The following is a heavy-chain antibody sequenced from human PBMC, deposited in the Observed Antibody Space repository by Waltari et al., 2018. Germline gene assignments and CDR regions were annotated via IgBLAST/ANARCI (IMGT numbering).Heavy chain of an antibody. CDR1: GFTFSNYA. D-gene: IGHD5-12*01. Sequence: EVQLLESGGGLVQPGGSLRLSCDTSGFTFSNYAMSWVRQAPGKGLEGFSAISNSGGSTWYAVSVKGRLTISRDNSKNKVFLQMDSLRAEDTAVYYCAREEKDNSGYRTTRFGYWGQGTLVTVSS. V-gene: IGHV3-23*01. CDR3: AREEKDNSGYRTTRFGY. CDR2: ISNSGGST. J-gene: IGHJ4*02.